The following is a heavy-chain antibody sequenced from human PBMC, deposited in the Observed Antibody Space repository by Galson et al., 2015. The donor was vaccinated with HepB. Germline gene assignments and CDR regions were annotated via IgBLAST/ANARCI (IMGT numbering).Heavy chain of an antibody. CDR2: ISSSSSYI. Sequence: SLRLSCAASGFTFSSYSMNWVRQAPGKGLEWVSSISSSSSYIYYADSVKGRFTISRDNSENTLYLQMNSLRAEDTAVYYCAKGGVYGDYGDWYFDLWGRGTLVTVSS. D-gene: IGHD4-17*01. V-gene: IGHV3-21*04. CDR3: AKGGVYGDYGDWYFDL. J-gene: IGHJ2*01. CDR1: GFTFSSYS.